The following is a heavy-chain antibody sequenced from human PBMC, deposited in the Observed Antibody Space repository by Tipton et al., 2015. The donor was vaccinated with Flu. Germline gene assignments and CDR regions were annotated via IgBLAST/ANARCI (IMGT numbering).Heavy chain of an antibody. J-gene: IGHJ6*02. D-gene: IGHD2-21*01. V-gene: IGHV4-59*13. CDR2: ISYTGRP. CDR1: DGSITGYY. CDR3: ARGVIRGDHSYGFDV. Sequence: TLSLTCTVSDGSITGYYWSWIRRPPGKGLEYIGFISYTGRPNYNPSLKSRLAISLDASNHQFSLRLRSVSAADSAVYYRARGVIRGDHSYGFDVWGQGTTVTVSS.